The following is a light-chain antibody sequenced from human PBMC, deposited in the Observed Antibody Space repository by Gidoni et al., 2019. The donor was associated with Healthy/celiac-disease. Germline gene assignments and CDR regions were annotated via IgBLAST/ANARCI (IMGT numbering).Light chain of an antibody. CDR1: QSVSSSY. CDR2: DAS. CDR3: QQYGSSPVT. V-gene: IGKV3D-20*01. J-gene: IGKJ2*01. Sequence: EIVVTQSTATLSLSPGERATLSCGASQSVSSSYLAWYQQKPGLAPRLLIYDASSRAPGIPDRFSGRGSGTDFTLTISRLEPEDFAVYYCQQYGSSPVTFGQGTKLEIK.